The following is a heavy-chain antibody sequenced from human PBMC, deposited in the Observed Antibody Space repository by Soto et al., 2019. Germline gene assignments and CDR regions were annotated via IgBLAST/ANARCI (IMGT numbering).Heavy chain of an antibody. V-gene: IGHV3-30-3*01. Sequence: QPGGSLRLSCAASGFTFSSYAMHWVRQAPGKGLEWVAVISYDGSNKYYADSVKGRFTISRDNSKNTLYLQMNSLRAEDTAVYYCARGGGGSCYSLPLNWGQGTLVTVSS. D-gene: IGHD2-15*01. CDR1: GFTFSSYA. CDR2: ISYDGSNK. CDR3: ARGGGGSCYSLPLN. J-gene: IGHJ4*02.